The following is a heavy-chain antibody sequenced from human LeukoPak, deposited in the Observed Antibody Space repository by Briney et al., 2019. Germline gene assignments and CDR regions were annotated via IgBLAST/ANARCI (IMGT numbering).Heavy chain of an antibody. V-gene: IGHV4-34*01. CDR3: ARLNCSGGSCYPDY. Sequence: SETLSLTCAVYGGSFSGYYWSWIRQPPGKGLEWIGEINHSVSTNYNPSLKSRVTISVDTSKTQFSLKLSSVTAADTAVYYCARLNCSGGSCYPDYWGQGTLVTVSS. J-gene: IGHJ4*02. CDR2: INHSVST. CDR1: GGSFSGYY. D-gene: IGHD2-15*01.